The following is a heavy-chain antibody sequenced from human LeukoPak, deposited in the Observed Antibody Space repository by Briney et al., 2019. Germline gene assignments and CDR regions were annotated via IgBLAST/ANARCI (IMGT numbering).Heavy chain of an antibody. J-gene: IGHJ4*02. Sequence: GGSLTLSCAASGFTFTGHTMTWLRQAPGKGPEWVSIIGGRDDRTYYADSVKGRFTISRDNSRNTLYLQMNSLRGEDTAVYYCAKDPNPFYDFWSGYKWGQGTLVTVSS. V-gene: IGHV3-23*01. CDR1: GFTFTGHT. CDR3: AKDPNPFYDFWSGYK. D-gene: IGHD3-3*01. CDR2: IGGRDDRT.